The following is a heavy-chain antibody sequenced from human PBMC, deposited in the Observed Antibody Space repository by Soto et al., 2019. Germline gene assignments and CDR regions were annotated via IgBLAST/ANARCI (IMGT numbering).Heavy chain of an antibody. CDR2: IGSSSSYI. J-gene: IGHJ6*02. CDR3: ARDTAAAGTYYYGMDV. D-gene: IGHD6-13*01. Sequence: EVQLVESGGGLVKPGGSLRLSCAASGFTFSSYSMNWVRQAPGKGLEWVSSIGSSSSYIYYADSVKGRFTISRDNAKNSLYLQRNSLRAEDTAVYYCARDTAAAGTYYYGMDVWGQGTTVTVSS. CDR1: GFTFSSYS. V-gene: IGHV3-21*01.